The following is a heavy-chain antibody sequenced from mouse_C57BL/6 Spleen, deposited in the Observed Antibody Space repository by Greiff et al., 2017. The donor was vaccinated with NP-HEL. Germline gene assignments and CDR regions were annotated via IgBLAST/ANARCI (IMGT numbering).Heavy chain of an antibody. V-gene: IGHV5-17*01. Sequence: DVMLVESGGGLVKPGGSLKLSCAASGFTFSDYGMHWVRQAPEKGLEWVAYISSGSSTIYYADTVKGRFTISRDNAKNPLFLQMTSLRSADTAMYYCARRYYYGSVYWYFDVWGTGTTVTVSS. CDR1: GFTFSDYG. D-gene: IGHD1-1*01. CDR3: ARRYYYGSVYWYFDV. CDR2: ISSGSSTI. J-gene: IGHJ1*03.